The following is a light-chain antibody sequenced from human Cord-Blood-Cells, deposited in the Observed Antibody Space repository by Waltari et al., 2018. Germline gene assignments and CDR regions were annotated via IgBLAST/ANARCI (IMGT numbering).Light chain of an antibody. Sequence: DIQMTQSPSSLSASVGDRVNITCRASQSISSYLNWYQQKPGKAPKLLIYAASSLQSGGASRFSGSGSGTDFTLTISSLQPEDFATYYCQQSYSTPRTFGQGTKVEIK. CDR2: AAS. CDR1: QSISSY. CDR3: QQSYSTPRT. J-gene: IGKJ1*01. V-gene: IGKV1-39*01.